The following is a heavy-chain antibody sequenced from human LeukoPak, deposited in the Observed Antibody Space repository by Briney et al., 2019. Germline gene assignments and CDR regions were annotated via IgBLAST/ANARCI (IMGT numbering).Heavy chain of an antibody. CDR1: GYIFTDYW. CDR2: IYPADSQT. CDR3: AGRSYCGGDCTRSVHYYYAMDV. Sequence: GESLKISCKGSGYIFTDYWIGWVRQMPGKGLEWMGIIYPADSQTIYSPSFQGQVTISADKSINTAYLQWSSLKASDTAIYYCAGRSYCGGDCTRSVHYYYAMDVWGQGATVTVSS. V-gene: IGHV5-51*01. J-gene: IGHJ6*02. D-gene: IGHD2-21*02.